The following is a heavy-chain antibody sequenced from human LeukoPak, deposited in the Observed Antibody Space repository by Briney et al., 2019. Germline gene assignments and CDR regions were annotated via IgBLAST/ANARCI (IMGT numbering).Heavy chain of an antibody. Sequence: PGGSLRLSCAASGFTFSSYSMNWVRQAPGKGLEWVSSISSSSSYIYYADSVKGRFTISRDNAKNSLYLQMNSLRAEDTAVYYCARDGTEGLQLWPSYYYYYMDVWGKGTTVTVSS. CDR1: GFTFSSYS. J-gene: IGHJ6*03. CDR3: ARDGTEGLQLWPSYYYYYMDV. V-gene: IGHV3-21*01. D-gene: IGHD5-18*01. CDR2: ISSSSSYI.